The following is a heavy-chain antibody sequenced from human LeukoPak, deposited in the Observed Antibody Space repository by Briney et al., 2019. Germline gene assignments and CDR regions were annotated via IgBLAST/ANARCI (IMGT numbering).Heavy chain of an antibody. V-gene: IGHV5-51*01. D-gene: IGHD2-8*02. CDR1: GYRFTSYW. Sequence: GESLKISCQGSGYRFTSYWIGWVRQLPGKGLELMGVIYPGDSDANYSPYFQDQITISADKSITTAYLHWGTLRASDTAIYCCVRQEDFGTTGTYDFWGLGTLVTVSS. J-gene: IGHJ4*02. CDR3: VRQEDFGTTGTYDF. CDR2: IYPGDSDA.